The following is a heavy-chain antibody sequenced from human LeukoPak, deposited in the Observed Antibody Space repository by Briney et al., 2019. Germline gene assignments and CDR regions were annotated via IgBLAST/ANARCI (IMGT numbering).Heavy chain of an antibody. CDR3: ARDSVYYYDSSGVNWFDP. Sequence: PGGSLRLSCAASGFTFSSYWMHWVRQAPGKGLAWVSRINSDGSSTSYADSVKGRFTISRDNAKNTLYLQMNSLRAEDTAVYYCARDSVYYYDSSGVNWFDPWGQGTLVTVSS. CDR1: GFTFSSYW. V-gene: IGHV3-74*01. J-gene: IGHJ5*02. D-gene: IGHD3-22*01. CDR2: INSDGSST.